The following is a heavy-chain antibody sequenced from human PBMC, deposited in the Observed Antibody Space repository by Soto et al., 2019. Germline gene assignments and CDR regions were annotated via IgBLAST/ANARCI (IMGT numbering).Heavy chain of an antibody. D-gene: IGHD2-8*01. CDR2: ISGSGGST. J-gene: IGHJ4*02. CDR3: AKYGVTRSPFYLDY. CDR1: GFTFSSYA. V-gene: IGHV3-23*01. Sequence: EVQLLESGGGLGQPGGSLRLSCAASGFTFSSYAMSWVRQAPGKGLEWVSSISGSGGSTYYADSVKGRFTISRDNPKNTPYLQMNSLRAEDTAVYYCAKYGVTRSPFYLDYWGQGTLVTVSS.